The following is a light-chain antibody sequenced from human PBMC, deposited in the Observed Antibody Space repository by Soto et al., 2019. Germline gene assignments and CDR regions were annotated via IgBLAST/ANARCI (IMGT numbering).Light chain of an antibody. CDR2: YDS. Sequence: SYELTQPPSVSVAPGKTARITCGGNNIGSKSVHWYQQKPGQAPVLVIYYDSDRPSGIPERCSGSNSGNTATLTISRVEAGDEADYYCQVWDSSSDLVFGGGTKLTVL. V-gene: IGLV3-21*04. CDR3: QVWDSSSDLV. J-gene: IGLJ3*02. CDR1: NIGSKS.